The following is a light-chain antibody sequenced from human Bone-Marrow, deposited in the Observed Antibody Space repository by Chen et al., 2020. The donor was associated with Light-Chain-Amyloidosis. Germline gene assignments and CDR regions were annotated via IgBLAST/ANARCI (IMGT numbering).Light chain of an antibody. CDR1: DLPTKY. CDR2: RDT. CDR3: QSADSSGTYEVI. V-gene: IGLV3-25*03. Sequence: SYELTQPPSVSVSPGQPARITCSGDDLPTKYAYWYQQKPGQAPVLVIHRDTERPSGSSERFSGSSSGTTATLTISGVQAEDEADYHCQSADSSGTYEVIFGGGTKLTGL. J-gene: IGLJ2*01.